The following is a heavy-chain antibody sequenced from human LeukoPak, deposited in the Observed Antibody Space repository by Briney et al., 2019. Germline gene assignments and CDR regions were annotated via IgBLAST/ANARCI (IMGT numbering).Heavy chain of an antibody. D-gene: IGHD3-10*01. J-gene: IGHJ4*02. CDR1: GFSFRTSW. Sequence: GGSLRLSCGASGFSFRTSWLNWVRQAPGKGLEWVASINPDGSDKYSVDSVKGRFTISRDNAKNSLYLQMNSLRAEDTAMYYCAKDAKWNYYGSGSYYDYPDYWGQGTLVTVSS. CDR3: AKDAKWNYYGSGSYYDYPDY. V-gene: IGHV3-7*01. CDR2: INPDGSDK.